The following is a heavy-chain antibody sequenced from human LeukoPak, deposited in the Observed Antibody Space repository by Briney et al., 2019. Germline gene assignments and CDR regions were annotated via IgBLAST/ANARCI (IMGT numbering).Heavy chain of an antibody. J-gene: IGHJ4*02. V-gene: IGHV1-18*01. CDR3: ARVGVLSPTYCGGACYRL. Sequence: ASVKVSCKASGYTFTSYGISWVRQAPGQGLELMGLISAYNGNTNYAKKLQGRVTMTTDTSTSTAYMERRRLRSDDTAVYYCARVGVLSPTYCGGACYRLWGQGTLVTVSS. D-gene: IGHD2-21*02. CDR1: GYTFTSYG. CDR2: ISAYNGNT.